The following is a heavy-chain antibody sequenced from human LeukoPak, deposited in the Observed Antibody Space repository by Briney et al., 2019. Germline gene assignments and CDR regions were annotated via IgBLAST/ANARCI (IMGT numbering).Heavy chain of an antibody. D-gene: IGHD2-2*02. J-gene: IGHJ1*01. CDR1: GFTFSSYS. Sequence: GGSLRLSXAASGFTFSSYSMNWVRQAPGKGLEWVSYISSSSTIYYSDSVKGRFTISRDNAKNSLYLQMNSLRAEDAAVYCCAKGGCSSTSCYTNPPAEYFQHWGQGTLVTVSS. V-gene: IGHV3-48*01. CDR3: AKGGCSSTSCYTNPPAEYFQH. CDR2: ISSSSTI.